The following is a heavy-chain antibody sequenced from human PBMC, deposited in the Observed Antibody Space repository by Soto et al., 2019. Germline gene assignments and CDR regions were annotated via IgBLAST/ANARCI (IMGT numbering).Heavy chain of an antibody. CDR3: ARGEYYYGSGSYVRGNNEFDY. D-gene: IGHD3-10*01. J-gene: IGHJ4*02. CDR2: ISSSSSTI. Sequence: EVQLVESGGGLVQPGGSLRLSCAASGFTFSSYSTNWVRQAPGKGLEWVSYISSSSSTIYYADSVKGRFTISRDNAKNSLYLQMNSLRDEDTAVYYCARGEYYYGSGSYVRGNNEFDYWGQGTLVTVSS. CDR1: GFTFSSYS. V-gene: IGHV3-48*02.